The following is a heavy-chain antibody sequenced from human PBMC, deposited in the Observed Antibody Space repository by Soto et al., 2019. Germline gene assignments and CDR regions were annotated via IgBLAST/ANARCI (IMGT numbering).Heavy chain of an antibody. CDR1: GYTFTNSL. Sequence: ASVNVSCKPSGYTFTNSLIHWLRGAPGQTLECMGAIHTAKGNTKYSQKCEARVTLTRDTAASTAYMELNSLRSDDTAVYYCARDPIWTYTWNYARLNYLDPWGQGTLVTVS. V-gene: IGHV1-3*04. D-gene: IGHD1-7*01. CDR2: IHTAKGNT. CDR3: ARDPIWTYTWNYARLNYLDP. J-gene: IGHJ5*02.